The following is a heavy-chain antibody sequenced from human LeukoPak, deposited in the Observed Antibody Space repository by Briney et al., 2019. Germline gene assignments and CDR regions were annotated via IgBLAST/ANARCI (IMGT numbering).Heavy chain of an antibody. D-gene: IGHD1-1*01. J-gene: IGHJ4*02. Sequence: NPGGPLRLSCAVSGFTFSIYSMNWVRQAPGKGLEWVSVIGSSGNHIYYADSVKGRFTISRDNAKNSLFLQMNSLRVDDTAVYYCARTAISNDDSHPGVWGQGTLVTVSS. CDR2: IGSSGNHI. CDR1: GFTFSIYS. V-gene: IGHV3-21*01. CDR3: ARTAISNDDSHPGV.